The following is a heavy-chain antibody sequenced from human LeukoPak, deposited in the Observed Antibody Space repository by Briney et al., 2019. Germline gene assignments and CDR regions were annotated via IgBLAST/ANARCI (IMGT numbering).Heavy chain of an antibody. CDR2: IYPGDSDT. CDR3: ARLLSYGSGSPFQH. CDR1: GYSFTTYW. V-gene: IGHV5-51*01. D-gene: IGHD3-10*01. J-gene: IGHJ1*01. Sequence: GEPLKFSCKGFGYSFTTYWIGWGRQIPGKGLGWMGVIYPGDSDTRYSPSFQGQVTISAAKSISTAYLQWSSLKASDTAMYYCARLLSYGSGSPFQHWGQGTLVTVSS.